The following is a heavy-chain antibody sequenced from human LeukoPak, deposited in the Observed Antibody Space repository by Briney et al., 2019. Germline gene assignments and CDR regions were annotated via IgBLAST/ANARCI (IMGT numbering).Heavy chain of an antibody. CDR1: GFTFSSYA. CDR2: ISGSGGGT. J-gene: IGHJ4*02. D-gene: IGHD3-9*01. Sequence: PGGSLRLSCAASGFTFSSYAMSWVRQAPEKGLEWVSTISGSGGGTYYADSVKGRFTISRDDSKNTLYLQMNSLRAEDTAVYYCARDRLRYFDWSFNDWGQGTLVTVSS. CDR3: ARDRLRYFDWSFND. V-gene: IGHV3-23*01.